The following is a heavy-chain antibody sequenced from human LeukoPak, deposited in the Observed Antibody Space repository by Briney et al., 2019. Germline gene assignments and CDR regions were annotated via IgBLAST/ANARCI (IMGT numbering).Heavy chain of an antibody. Sequence: PGGSLRLSCAASGFTFTNYWMSWVRQAPGKGLELVANIKQDRSEKYYVDSVKGRFTISRDNAKNSLYLQMNSLRADDTAVYYCARDRYSSGWGFDYWGQGTLVTVSS. D-gene: IGHD6-19*01. CDR1: GFTFTNYW. V-gene: IGHV3-7*03. CDR2: IKQDRSEK. J-gene: IGHJ4*02. CDR3: ARDRYSSGWGFDY.